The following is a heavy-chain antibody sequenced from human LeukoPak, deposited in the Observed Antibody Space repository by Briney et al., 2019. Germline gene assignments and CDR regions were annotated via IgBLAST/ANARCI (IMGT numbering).Heavy chain of an antibody. D-gene: IGHD5-12*01. CDR3: VKGGHKLDIQTTHYYYGLDV. CDR1: GFTLSDHW. CDR2: VESDASRT. V-gene: IGHV3-74*03. J-gene: IGHJ6*02. Sequence: PGRSLRLSCAASGFTLSDHWMYWVRQGPSRGLAHVSRVESDASRTTYADSVKGRFTISRDDAKNTMYLQMNSLRVEDTAVYYCVKGGHKLDIQTTHYYYGLDVWGQGTTVAVS.